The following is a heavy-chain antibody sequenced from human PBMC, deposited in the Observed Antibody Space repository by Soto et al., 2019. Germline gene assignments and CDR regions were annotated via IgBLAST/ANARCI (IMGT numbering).Heavy chain of an antibody. V-gene: IGHV3-53*01. J-gene: IGHJ4*02. CDR1: GSSVSSNY. CDR2: ISSGGGT. CDR3: ARDSSGSGWFYFDY. D-gene: IGHD6-19*01. Sequence: GGSLRLSCAASGSSVSSNYMNWVRQAPGKGLQWVSLISSGGGTYYADSVQGRFTISRDTSKNTLYLQMNSLRADDTAVYYCARDSSGSGWFYFDYWGQGTLVTVSS.